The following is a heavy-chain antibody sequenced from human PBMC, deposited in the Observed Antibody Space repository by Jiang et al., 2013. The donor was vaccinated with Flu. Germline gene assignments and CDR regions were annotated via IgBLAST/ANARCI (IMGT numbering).Heavy chain of an antibody. CDR2: ISAYNGNT. CDR3: AREHSGRYSSSWYSVSGYYGMDV. CDR1: GYTFTSYG. V-gene: IGHV1-18*01. J-gene: IGHJ6*02. D-gene: IGHD6-13*01. Sequence: EVKKPGASVKVSCKASGYTFTSYGISWVRQAPGQGLEWMGWISAYNGNTNYAQKLQGRVTMTTDTSTSTAYMELRSLRSDDTAVYYCAREHSGRYSSSWYSVSGYYGMDVWGQGTTVTVSS.